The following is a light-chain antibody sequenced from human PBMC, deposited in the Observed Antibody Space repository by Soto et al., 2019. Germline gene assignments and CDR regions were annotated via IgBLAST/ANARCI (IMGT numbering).Light chain of an antibody. Sequence: EIVLTQSPGTLSLSPGERATLSCRASQSVSSSYLAWYQQKPGQAPRVLTYGASSRATGIPDRFSGSGSGTDFTLTISRLEPEDFAVYYCQQYGGWTFGQGTKVEIK. V-gene: IGKV3-20*01. CDR1: QSVSSSY. CDR2: GAS. J-gene: IGKJ1*01. CDR3: QQYGGWT.